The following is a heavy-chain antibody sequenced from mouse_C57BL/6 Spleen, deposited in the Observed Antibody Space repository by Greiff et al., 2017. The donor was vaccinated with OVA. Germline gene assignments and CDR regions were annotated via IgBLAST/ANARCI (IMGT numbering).Heavy chain of an antibody. CDR2: ISNGGGST. CDR1: GFTFSDYY. V-gene: IGHV5-12*01. CDR3: ARGDYDRYFDV. Sequence: DVKLVESGGGLVQPGGSLKLSCAASGFTFSDYYMYWVRQTPEKRLEWVAYISNGGGSTYYPETVKGRFTISRDNAKNTLYLQMIRLKSEDTAMYYCARGDYDRYFDVWGTGTTVTVSS. D-gene: IGHD2-4*01. J-gene: IGHJ1*03.